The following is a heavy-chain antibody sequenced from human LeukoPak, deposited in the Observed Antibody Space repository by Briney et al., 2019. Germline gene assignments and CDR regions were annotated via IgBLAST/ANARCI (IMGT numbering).Heavy chain of an antibody. CDR1: GGSISSYY. Sequence: SETLSLTCTVSGGSISSYYWGWIRQPPGKGLEWIGYIYYIGSTNYKPSLKSRFTISVDTSKNQFSLKLSSVTAADTAVYYCARGGYYGSGNDFRFDPWGQGTLVTVSS. D-gene: IGHD3-10*01. CDR3: ARGGYYGSGNDFRFDP. J-gene: IGHJ5*02. CDR2: IYYIGST. V-gene: IGHV4-59*01.